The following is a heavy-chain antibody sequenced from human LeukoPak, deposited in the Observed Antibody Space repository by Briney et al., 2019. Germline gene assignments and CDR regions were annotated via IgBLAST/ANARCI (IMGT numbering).Heavy chain of an antibody. CDR1: GGSISSGGYY. CDR3: AGGQYYFDY. V-gene: IGHV4-30-2*01. Sequence: SETLSLTCTVSGGSISSGGYYWSWIRQPPGKGLEWIGYIYHSGSTYYNPSLKSRVTISVDRSKNQFSLKLSSVTAADTAVYYCAGGQYYFDYWGQGTLVTVSS. J-gene: IGHJ4*02. CDR2: IYHSGST.